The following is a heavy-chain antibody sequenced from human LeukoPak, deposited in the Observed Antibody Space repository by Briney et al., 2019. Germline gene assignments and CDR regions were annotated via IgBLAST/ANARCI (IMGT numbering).Heavy chain of an antibody. V-gene: IGHV3-21*01. D-gene: IGHD5-18*01. CDR2: ISSSSSYI. CDR1: GFTFSSYS. CDR3: ARDYAQLWPTTFYYYYYGMDV. Sequence: PGGSLRLSCAASGFTFSSYSMNWVRQAPGKGLEWVSSISSSSSYIYYADSVKGRFTISRDNAKNSLYLQMNSLRAEDTAVYYCARDYAQLWPTTFYYYYYGMDVWGQGTTVTVSS. J-gene: IGHJ6*02.